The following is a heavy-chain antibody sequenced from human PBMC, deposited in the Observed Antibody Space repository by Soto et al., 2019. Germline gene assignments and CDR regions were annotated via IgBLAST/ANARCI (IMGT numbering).Heavy chain of an antibody. V-gene: IGHV4-39*01. CDR2: IYYSGNA. CDR3: ARHKDTSSRYLLPDF. J-gene: IGHJ4*02. CDR1: GGSISSRSYY. D-gene: IGHD6-13*01. Sequence: SETLSLTCTVSGGSISSRSYYWGWIRQPPGKGLEWIGSIYYSGNAYYNPYLKSRVAVSVDTSKNQFSLKVTSVTATDTAVYYCARHKDTSSRYLLPDFWGQGTLVTVSS.